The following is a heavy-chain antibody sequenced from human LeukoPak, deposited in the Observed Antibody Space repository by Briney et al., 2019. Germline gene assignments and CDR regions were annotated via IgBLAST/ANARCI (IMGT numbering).Heavy chain of an antibody. CDR2: IYYSGST. Sequence: SETLSLTCTVSGGSISSYYWSWIRQPPGKGLEWSGYIYYSGSTNYNPSLKSRVTISVDTSKNQFSLKLSSVTAADTAVYYCARVKYYDFWSGYYDGMDVWGQGTTVTVSS. D-gene: IGHD3-3*01. CDR3: ARVKYYDFWSGYYDGMDV. J-gene: IGHJ6*02. CDR1: GGSISSYY. V-gene: IGHV4-59*01.